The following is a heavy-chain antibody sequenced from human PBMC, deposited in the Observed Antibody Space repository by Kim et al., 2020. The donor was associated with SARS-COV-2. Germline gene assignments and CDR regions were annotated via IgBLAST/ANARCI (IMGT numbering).Heavy chain of an antibody. J-gene: IGHJ1*01. V-gene: IGHV4-30-4*01. CDR3: ARRDYYYDSSGIPAEYFQH. D-gene: IGHD3-22*01. CDR1: GGSISSGDYY. Sequence: SETLSLTCTVSGGSISSGDYYWSWIRQPPGKGLEWIGYIYYSGSTYYNPSLKSRVTISVDTSKNQFSLKLSSVTAADTTVYNCARRDYYYDSSGIPAEYFQHWGQGTLVTVSS. CDR2: IYYSGST.